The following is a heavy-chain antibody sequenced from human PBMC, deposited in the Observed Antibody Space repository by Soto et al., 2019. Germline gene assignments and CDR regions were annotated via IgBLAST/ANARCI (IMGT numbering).Heavy chain of an antibody. CDR1: GGSISSYY. J-gene: IGHJ5*02. V-gene: IGHV4-59*01. CDR2: IYYSGST. CDR3: ARYGGNVLRYFDWLGWFDP. Sequence: QVQLQESGPGLVKPSETLSLTCTVSGGSISSYYWSWIRQPPGKGLEWIGDIYYSGSTTYNPSIKSRVTTSVDTSKNQFCLKLSSVTAADTAVYYCARYGGNVLRYFDWLGWFDPWGQGTLVTVSS. D-gene: IGHD3-9*01.